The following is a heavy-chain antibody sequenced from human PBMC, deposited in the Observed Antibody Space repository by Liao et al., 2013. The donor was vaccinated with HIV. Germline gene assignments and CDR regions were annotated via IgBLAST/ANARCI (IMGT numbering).Heavy chain of an antibody. D-gene: IGHD2-2*01. Sequence: QVQLQESGSGLVKPSETLSLTCTLSSGSISNYYWGWIRQPPGKGLEWIGSIYYSGSTYYNPSLKSRVTISVDTSKNQFSLKLSSVTAADTAVYYCARGPANNFDYWGQGTLVTVSS. V-gene: IGHV4-39*07. CDR2: IYYSGST. CDR1: SGSISNYY. J-gene: IGHJ4*02. CDR3: ARGPANNFDY.